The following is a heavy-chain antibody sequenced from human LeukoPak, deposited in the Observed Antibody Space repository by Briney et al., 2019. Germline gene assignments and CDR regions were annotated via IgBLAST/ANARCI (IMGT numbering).Heavy chain of an antibody. CDR3: AGEGFPAAIDY. D-gene: IGHD2-2*01. J-gene: IGHJ4*02. V-gene: IGHV1-2*02. CDR1: GDIFTAYY. Sequence: ATVKVSCKAAGDIFTAYYMHWVRQAPGQGPEWMGWIKPYSTDKKYAQKFQGRVTMTRDTSTSSAYMELNRLRSDDTAVYYCAGEGFPAAIDYWGQGTLVTVSS. CDR2: IKPYSTDK.